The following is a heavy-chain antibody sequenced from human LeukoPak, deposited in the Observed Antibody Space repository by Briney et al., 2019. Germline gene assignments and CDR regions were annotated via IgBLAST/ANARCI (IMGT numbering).Heavy chain of an antibody. V-gene: IGHV4-38-2*02. J-gene: IGHJ4*02. CDR3: ARVSGDQLDY. CDR1: GYSISSGYY. D-gene: IGHD3-10*01. Sequence: SETLSLTCTVSGYSISSGYYWGWIRQPPGKGLEWIGSIYHSGSTYYNPSLKSRVTMSVDTSKNQFSLKLSSVTAADTAVYYCARVSGDQLDYWGQGTLVTVSS. CDR2: IYHSGST.